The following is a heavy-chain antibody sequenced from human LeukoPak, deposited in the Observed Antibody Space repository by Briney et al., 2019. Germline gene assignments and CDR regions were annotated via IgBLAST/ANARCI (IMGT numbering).Heavy chain of an antibody. J-gene: IGHJ3*02. Sequence: SETLSLTCTVSGGSISSYYWSWIRQPPGKGLEWIGYIYYSGSTNYNPSLKSRVTISVDTSKNQFSLELSSVTAADTAVYYCARHPSGRFDAFDIWGQGTMVTVSS. V-gene: IGHV4-59*08. CDR2: IYYSGST. D-gene: IGHD6-19*01. CDR1: GGSISSYY. CDR3: ARHPSGRFDAFDI.